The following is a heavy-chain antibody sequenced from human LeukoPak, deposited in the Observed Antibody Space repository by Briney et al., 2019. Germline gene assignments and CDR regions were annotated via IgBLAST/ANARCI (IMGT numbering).Heavy chain of an antibody. CDR3: AKRSSSSWLQIDY. V-gene: IGHV3-7*03. D-gene: IGHD6-13*01. J-gene: IGHJ4*02. Sequence: GGSLRLSCAASGFTFNKYWMSWVRQAPGKGLEWVANIKEDGSEKFYVNSVKGRFTISRDNAKNSLYLQMNSLRAEDTALYYCAKRSSSSWLQIDYWGQGTLVTVSS. CDR1: GFTFNKYW. CDR2: IKEDGSEK.